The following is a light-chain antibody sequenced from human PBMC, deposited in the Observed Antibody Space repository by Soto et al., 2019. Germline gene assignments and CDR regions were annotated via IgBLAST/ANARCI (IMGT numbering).Light chain of an antibody. CDR3: SSYTSSNILV. V-gene: IGLV2-14*03. J-gene: IGLJ1*01. Sequence: QSALTQPASVSGSPGQSITISCTGTSSDIGDYNYVSWYQQHPGKAPKLMIYDVNNRPSGVSNRFSGSKSGNTASLTISGLQAEDEADYYCSSYTSSNILVFGSGTKVTVL. CDR2: DVN. CDR1: SSDIGDYNY.